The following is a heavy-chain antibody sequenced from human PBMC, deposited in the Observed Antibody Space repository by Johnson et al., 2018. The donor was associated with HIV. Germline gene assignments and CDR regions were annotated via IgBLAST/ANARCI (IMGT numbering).Heavy chain of an antibody. CDR3: ARDQYTRDRKDDALDI. CDR1: GFTFSNFY. CDR2: ISSDTTTM. J-gene: IGHJ3*02. Sequence: QVQLVESGGGLVKPGGSLRLSCAASGFTFSNFYMSWIRQAPGKGLEWVAYISSDTTTMYYSDSVRGRFTISRDNVKNSLHLQMNSLRAEDTAVYYCARDQYTRDRKDDALDIWGQGTMVTVAS. D-gene: IGHD2-2*02. V-gene: IGHV3-11*04.